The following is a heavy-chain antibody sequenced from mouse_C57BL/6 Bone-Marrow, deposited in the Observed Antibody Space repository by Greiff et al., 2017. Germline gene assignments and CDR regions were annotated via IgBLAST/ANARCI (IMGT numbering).Heavy chain of an antibody. V-gene: IGHV1-81*01. CDR1: GYTFTSYG. CDR2: IYPRSGNT. J-gene: IGHJ1*03. Sequence: VQRVESGAELARPGASVKLSCKASGYTFTSYGISWVKQRTGQGLEWIGEIYPRSGNTYYNEKFKGKATLTADKSSSTAYMELRSLTSEDSAVYFCVITTVVRHFDVWGTGTTVTVSS. D-gene: IGHD1-1*01. CDR3: VITTVVRHFDV.